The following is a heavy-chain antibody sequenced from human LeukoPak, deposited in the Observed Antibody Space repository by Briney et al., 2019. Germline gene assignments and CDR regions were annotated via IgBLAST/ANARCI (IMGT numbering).Heavy chain of an antibody. D-gene: IGHD6-6*01. CDR3: ATGRAAHLFDY. J-gene: IGHJ4*02. Sequence: NPGGSLRLSCAASGFTFSSYSMNWVRQAPGKGLEWVSSISSSSSYIYYADSVKGRFTISRDNAKNSLYLQMNSLRAEDTAVYYCATGRAAHLFDYWGQGTLVTVSS. CDR2: ISSSSSYI. CDR1: GFTFSSYS. V-gene: IGHV3-21*01.